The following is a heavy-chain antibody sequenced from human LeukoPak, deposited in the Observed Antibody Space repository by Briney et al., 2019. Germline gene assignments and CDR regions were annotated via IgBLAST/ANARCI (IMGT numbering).Heavy chain of an antibody. J-gene: IGHJ3*02. CDR2: IYSNGNT. Sequence: PGGSLGLSCAASGFTVSNNYMSWVRQAPGKGLEWVSVIYSNGNTYYADSVKGRFAISRDYSRNTVYLQMNSLRAEDTAVYYCARESGFGELFPYAFDIWGQGTVVIVSS. V-gene: IGHV3-53*01. CDR1: GFTVSNNY. CDR3: ARESGFGELFPYAFDI. D-gene: IGHD3-10*01.